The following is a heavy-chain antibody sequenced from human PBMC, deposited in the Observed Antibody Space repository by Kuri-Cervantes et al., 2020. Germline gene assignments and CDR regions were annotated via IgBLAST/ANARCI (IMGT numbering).Heavy chain of an antibody. Sequence: GESLKISCVVSTLTFKTDAMHWVRQAPGKGLEWVAYISHASSIKEYSRSVKGRFTISRDNSKNTLYLQMNSLRAEDTAVYYCAKDVGYSSRVYYYYGMDVWGQGTTVTVSS. CDR3: AKDVGYSSRVYYYYGMDV. V-gene: IGHV3-30*18. J-gene: IGHJ6*02. CDR1: TLTFKTDA. CDR2: ISHASSIK. D-gene: IGHD6-13*01.